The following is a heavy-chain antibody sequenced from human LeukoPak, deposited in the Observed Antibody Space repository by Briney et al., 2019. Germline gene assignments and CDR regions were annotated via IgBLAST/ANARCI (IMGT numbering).Heavy chain of an antibody. V-gene: IGHV4-59*08. CDR3: ARRWNSGSVWYFDL. CDR2: IYYSGST. D-gene: IGHD1-26*01. CDR1: GGSISTYY. Sequence: SETLSLTCTVSGGSISTYYWSWIRQPPGEGLEWIGYIYYSGSTNYNPSLKSRVTISVDTSKNQFSLKLSSVTAADTAVYYCARRWNSGSVWYFDLWGRGTLVTVSS. J-gene: IGHJ2*01.